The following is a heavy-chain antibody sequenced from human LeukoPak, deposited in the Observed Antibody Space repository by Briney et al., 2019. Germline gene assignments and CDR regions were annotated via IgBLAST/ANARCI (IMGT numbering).Heavy chain of an antibody. CDR2: INPNSGGT. D-gene: IGHD2-2*01. Sequence: ASVTVSFTASGYTFTGYYMHWVRQAPGQGLEWMGWINPNSGGTNYAQKFQGRVTMTRDTSISTAYMELSRLRSDDTAVYYCARFLDCSSTSCYFWFDPWGQGTLVTVSS. J-gene: IGHJ5*02. CDR1: GYTFTGYY. CDR3: ARFLDCSSTSCYFWFDP. V-gene: IGHV1-2*02.